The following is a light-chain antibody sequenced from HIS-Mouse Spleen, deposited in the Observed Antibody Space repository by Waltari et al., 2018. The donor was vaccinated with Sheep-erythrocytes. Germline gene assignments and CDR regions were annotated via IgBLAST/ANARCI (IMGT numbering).Light chain of an antibody. CDR3: CSYAGSYTFWV. Sequence: QSALTQPRSVSGSPGQSVTISCTGTSRDVGGYNHVPRYQQHPGKAPKLMIYDVSKRPSGVPDRFSGSKSGNTASLTISGLQAEDEADYYCCSYAGSYTFWVFGGGTKLTVL. J-gene: IGLJ3*02. V-gene: IGLV2-11*01. CDR1: SRDVGGYNH. CDR2: DVS.